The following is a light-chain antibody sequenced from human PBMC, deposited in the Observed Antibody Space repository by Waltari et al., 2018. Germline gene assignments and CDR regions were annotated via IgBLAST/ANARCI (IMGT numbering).Light chain of an antibody. Sequence: DIQMTQSPFSLSASVGDRVTITCRASQGIDNSLAWYQQKPGKAPKLLLYADSTLESGVPSRFSGSGSGTEYTLTISGLQPEDFATYFCQQYYSTLITFGQGTRLEIK. CDR3: QQYYSTLIT. V-gene: IGKV1-NL1*01. CDR2: ADS. CDR1: QGIDNS. J-gene: IGKJ5*01.